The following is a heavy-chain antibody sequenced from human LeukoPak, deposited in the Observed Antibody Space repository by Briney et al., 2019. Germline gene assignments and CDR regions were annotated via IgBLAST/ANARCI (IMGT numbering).Heavy chain of an antibody. CDR1: GFTFDDYA. V-gene: IGHV3-9*01. D-gene: IGHD1-26*01. CDR3: AKEGQGRESFDY. CDR2: LSWNSGSI. J-gene: IGHJ4*02. Sequence: HPGGSLRLSCAASGFTFDDYAMHWVRHAPGKGLEWVSGLSWNSGSIGYADSVKGRFTISRDNAKNSLYLQMNSLRSEDTAFYYCAKEGQGRESFDYWGQGTLVTVSS.